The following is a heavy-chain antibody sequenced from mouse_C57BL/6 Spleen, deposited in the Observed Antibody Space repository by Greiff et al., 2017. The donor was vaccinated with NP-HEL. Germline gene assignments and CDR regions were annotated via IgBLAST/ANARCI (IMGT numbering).Heavy chain of an antibody. J-gene: IGHJ2*01. CDR1: GYNFTSYW. V-gene: IGHV1-55*01. CDR3: ARPSYDGYYVGYFDY. Sequence: QVQLKESGAELVKPGASVKMSCKASGYNFTSYWITWVKQRPGQGLEWIGDIYPGSGNTYYNEKFKGKATLTADKSSSTAYMELRSLTSEDSAVYFCARPSYDGYYVGYFDYWGQGTTLTVSS. CDR2: IYPGSGNT. D-gene: IGHD2-3*01.